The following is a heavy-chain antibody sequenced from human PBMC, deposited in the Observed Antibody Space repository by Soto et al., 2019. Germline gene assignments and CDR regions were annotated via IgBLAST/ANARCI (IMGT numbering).Heavy chain of an antibody. CDR2: MNPNSGNT. Sequence: ASVKVSCKASGYTFTSYDINWVRQATGQGLEWMGWMNPNSGNTGYAQKFQGRVTMTRNTSISTAYMELSSLRSEDTAVYYCARDRGVRYYYYGMDVWRQGTTVTVSS. CDR3: ARDRGVRYYYYGMDV. J-gene: IGHJ6*02. D-gene: IGHD3-10*01. V-gene: IGHV1-8*01. CDR1: GYTFTSYD.